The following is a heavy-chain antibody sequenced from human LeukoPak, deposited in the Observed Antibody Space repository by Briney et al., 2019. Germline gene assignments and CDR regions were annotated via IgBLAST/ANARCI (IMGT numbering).Heavy chain of an antibody. CDR3: TTLVLTITN. D-gene: IGHD3-10*01. CDR1: GFTFSSYS. V-gene: IGHV3-15*01. CDR2: IRSKTDGGTT. Sequence: GGSLRLSCAASGFTFSSYSMNWVRQAPGKGLEWVGRIRSKTDGGTTDYAAPVKGRFAISRDDSKNTLYLQMNTLKTEDTAVYYCTTLVLTITNWGQGTLVTVSS. J-gene: IGHJ4*02.